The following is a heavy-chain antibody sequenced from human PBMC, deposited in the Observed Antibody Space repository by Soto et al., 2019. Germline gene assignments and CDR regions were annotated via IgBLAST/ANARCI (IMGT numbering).Heavy chain of an antibody. Sequence: GGSLRLSCAASGFTFSSYWMSWVRQAPGKGLEWVANIKQDGSEKYYVDSVKGRFTISRDNAKNSLYLQMNSLRAEDTAVYYCARARLSYYDSSGYPYYFDYWGQGTLVTGLL. D-gene: IGHD3-22*01. CDR3: ARARLSYYDSSGYPYYFDY. J-gene: IGHJ4*02. CDR2: IKQDGSEK. V-gene: IGHV3-7*03. CDR1: GFTFSSYW.